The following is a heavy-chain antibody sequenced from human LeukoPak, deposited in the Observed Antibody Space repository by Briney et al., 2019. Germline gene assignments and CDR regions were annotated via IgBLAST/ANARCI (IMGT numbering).Heavy chain of an antibody. CDR1: GGSFSGYY. D-gene: IGHD6-13*01. V-gene: IGHV4-34*01. CDR2: INHSGST. CDR3: ARRGAAAGTAHFDY. Sequence: PSETLSLTCAVYGGSFSGYYWSWIRQPPGKGLEWIGEINHSGSTNYNPSLKSRVTISVDTSKNQFSLKLSSVTAADTAVYYCARRGAAAGTAHFDYWGQGTLVTVSS. J-gene: IGHJ4*02.